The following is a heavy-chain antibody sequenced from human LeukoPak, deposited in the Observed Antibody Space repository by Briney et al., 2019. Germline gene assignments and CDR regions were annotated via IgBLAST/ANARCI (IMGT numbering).Heavy chain of an antibody. V-gene: IGHV4-34*01. CDR2: INHSGST. J-gene: IGHJ6*03. Sequence: SETLSLTCAVYGGSFSGYYWSWIRQPPGKGLEWIGEINHSGSTNYNPSLKSRVTISVDTSKNQFSLKLSSVTAADTAVYYCARKWAAGAYYYYYMDVWGKGTTVTVSS. CDR1: GGSFSGYY. D-gene: IGHD6-13*01. CDR3: ARKWAAGAYYYYYMDV.